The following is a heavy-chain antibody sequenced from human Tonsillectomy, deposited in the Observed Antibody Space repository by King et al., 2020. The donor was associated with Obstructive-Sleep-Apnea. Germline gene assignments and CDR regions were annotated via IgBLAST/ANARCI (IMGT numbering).Heavy chain of an antibody. Sequence: QLQESGPGLVKPSQTLSLTCTVSGGSISSGGYYWCWIRQHPGKGLEWIGYIYYSGSTYYNPSLKSRVTISVDTSKNQFSLKLSSVTAADTAVYYCARDRDGSIPYYYYGMDVWGQGTTVTVSS. CDR1: GGSISSGGYY. CDR3: ARDRDGSIPYYYYGMDV. D-gene: IGHD2-21*01. J-gene: IGHJ6*02. CDR2: IYYSGST. V-gene: IGHV4-31*03.